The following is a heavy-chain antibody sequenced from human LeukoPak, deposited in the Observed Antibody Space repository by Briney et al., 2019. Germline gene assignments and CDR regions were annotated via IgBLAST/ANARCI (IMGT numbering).Heavy chain of an antibody. Sequence: GGSLRLSCAASGFTFSSYGMHWVRQAPGKGLEWVAVISYDGSNKYYADSVKGRFTISRDNSKNTLYLQMNSLRAEDTAVYYCAKPPRYCSSTSCQGEEYFDLWGRGTLVTVSS. CDR2: ISYDGSNK. D-gene: IGHD2-2*01. V-gene: IGHV3-30*18. CDR3: AKPPRYCSSTSCQGEEYFDL. CDR1: GFTFSSYG. J-gene: IGHJ2*01.